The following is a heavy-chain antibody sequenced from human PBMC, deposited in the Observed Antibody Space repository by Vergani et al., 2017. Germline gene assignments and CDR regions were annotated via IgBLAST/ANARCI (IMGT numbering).Heavy chain of an antibody. V-gene: IGHV3-23*01. CDR3: ARYSSNTYDAFDI. D-gene: IGHD6-13*01. CDR2: ISGSGVSA. J-gene: IGHJ3*02. CDR1: EFTFSNYA. Sequence: EVQLLESGGGLVQPGGSLRLTCAASEFTFSNYAMNWVRQAPGKGLEWVSGISGSGVSAYYTDSVKGRFTISRDNSKNSLYLQMNSLRAEDTAVYYCARYSSNTYDAFDIWGQGTMVTVSS.